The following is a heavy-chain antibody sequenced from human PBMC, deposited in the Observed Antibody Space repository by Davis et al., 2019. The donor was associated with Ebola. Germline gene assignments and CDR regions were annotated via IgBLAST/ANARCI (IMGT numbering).Heavy chain of an antibody. V-gene: IGHV2-5*02. CDR3: AHSWWELRHFYFDY. J-gene: IGHJ4*02. CDR1: GFSLNTNGVG. D-gene: IGHD1-26*01. Sequence: SGPTLVKPTQTLTLTCTFSGFSLNTNGVGVGWIRQPPGRALEWLALIYWDDDKGYSSSLRSRLTITKDTSRNRVVLIMTNMDPVDTATYYCAHSWWELRHFYFDYWGQGTLVTVSS. CDR2: IYWDDDK.